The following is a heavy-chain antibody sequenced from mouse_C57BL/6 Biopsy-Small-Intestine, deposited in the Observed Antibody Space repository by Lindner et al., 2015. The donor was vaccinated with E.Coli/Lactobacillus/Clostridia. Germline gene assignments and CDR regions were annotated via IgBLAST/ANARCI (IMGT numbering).Heavy chain of an antibody. CDR2: INLNSGDT. CDR1: GYTFTAYY. Sequence: SVKVSCKASGYTFTAYYMHWVRQAPGQGLEWMGWINLNSGDTNLAQKLQDWVSMTRDTSIRTAYMQLTRLGFDDTAVYYCARDGPPYCNLGRCYDLWGQGTLVTVSS. J-gene: IGHJ4*01. CDR3: ARDGPPYCNLGRCYDL. V-gene: IGHV1-7*01. D-gene: IGHD2-3*01.